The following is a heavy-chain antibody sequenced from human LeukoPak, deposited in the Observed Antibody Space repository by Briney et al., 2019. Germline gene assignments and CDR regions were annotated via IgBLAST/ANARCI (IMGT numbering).Heavy chain of an antibody. V-gene: IGHV3-23*01. Sequence: PGGSLRLSCAASAFTFSSYAMSWVRQAPGEGLEWVSAISGSGATTYFADSVKGRFTISRDNSKDTLYLQMNSLRAEDTAVYYCAKWFYGSRSYYFESWGQGTLVTVSS. CDR2: ISGSGATT. CDR1: AFTFSSYA. CDR3: AKWFYGSRSYYFES. J-gene: IGHJ4*02. D-gene: IGHD3-10*01.